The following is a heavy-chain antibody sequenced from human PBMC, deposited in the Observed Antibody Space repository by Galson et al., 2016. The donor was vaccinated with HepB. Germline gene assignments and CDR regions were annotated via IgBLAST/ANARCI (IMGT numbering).Heavy chain of an antibody. CDR1: GFNFDDYA. D-gene: IGHD4-23*01. V-gene: IGHV3-49*04. CDR2: IKGRTYGGTI. Sequence: SLRLSCATSGFNFDDYAMGWVRRVPGKGLEWLSFIKGRTYGGTIQYAASVKGRFTISRDDSRGVAYLQMNSLKADDSGVYYCVGDHGGFDALDFWGQGAVVAVSS. J-gene: IGHJ4*02. CDR3: VGDHGGFDALDF.